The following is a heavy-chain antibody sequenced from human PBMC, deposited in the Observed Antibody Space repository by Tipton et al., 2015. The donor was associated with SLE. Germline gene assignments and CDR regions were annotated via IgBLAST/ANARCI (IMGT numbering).Heavy chain of an antibody. J-gene: IGHJ4*02. Sequence: TLSLTCTVSGGSISSSSYYWGWIRQPPGKGLEWVGYIYYSGSTNYNPSLKSRVTISVDTSKNQFFLKLDSVTAADTAVYYCARVDNSGYYCFDDWGQGTLVTVSS. V-gene: IGHV4-61*05. D-gene: IGHD3-22*01. CDR1: GGSISSSSYY. CDR2: IYYSGST. CDR3: ARVDNSGYYCFDD.